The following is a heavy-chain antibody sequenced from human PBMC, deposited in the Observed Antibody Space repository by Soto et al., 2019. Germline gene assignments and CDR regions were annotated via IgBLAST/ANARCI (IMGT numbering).Heavy chain of an antibody. CDR2: MNPNSGDT. V-gene: IGHV1-8*01. J-gene: IGHJ4*02. D-gene: IGHD3-10*01. CDR1: GYTFINYD. Sequence: QVQLVQSGAEVKKPGSSVKVSCKASGYTFINYDINWVRQATGQGLEWMGWMNPNSGDTGYAQKFQGRVSMTRNAGSSTAFMELSSLESDDTAVYYCARNRRETRDFDYCGQGTLVTVSS. CDR3: ARNRRETRDFDY.